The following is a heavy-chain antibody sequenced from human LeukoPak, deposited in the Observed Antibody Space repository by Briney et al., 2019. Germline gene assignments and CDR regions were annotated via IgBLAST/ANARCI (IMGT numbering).Heavy chain of an antibody. J-gene: IGHJ6*02. CDR3: ARVPSIAARRGVYYYGMDV. Sequence: GGSLRLSCAASGFTVSSNYMSWVRQAPGKGLEWVSVIYSGGSTYYADSAKGRFTISRDNSKNTLYLQMNSLRAEDTAVYYCARVPSIAARRGVYYYGMDVWGQGTTVTVSS. D-gene: IGHD6-6*01. CDR1: GFTVSSNY. CDR2: IYSGGST. V-gene: IGHV3-53*01.